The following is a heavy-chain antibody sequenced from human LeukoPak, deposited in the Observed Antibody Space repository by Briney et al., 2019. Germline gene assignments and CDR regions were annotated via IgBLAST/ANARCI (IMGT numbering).Heavy chain of an antibody. D-gene: IGHD5-18*01. V-gene: IGHV4-59*01. CDR1: GGSTSTYY. Sequence: SETLSLTCTVSGGSTSTYYWSWIRQSPGKGLEWIGYINYSGSTIYNPSLQSRVTISVDTSKNQFSLKLSSVTAAETAVYHCAREGRYRYGYNEYHSYMDIWGKGTTVTVSS. CDR2: INYSGST. J-gene: IGHJ6*03. CDR3: AREGRYRYGYNEYHSYMDI.